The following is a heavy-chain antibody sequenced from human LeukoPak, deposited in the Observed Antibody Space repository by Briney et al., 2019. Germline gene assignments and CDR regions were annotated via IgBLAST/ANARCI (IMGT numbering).Heavy chain of an antibody. J-gene: IGHJ4*02. CDR1: GGSISSGTYY. CDR3: AKAGYSYGLSY. V-gene: IGHV4-61*02. CDR2: IYTSGST. Sequence: SETLSLTCSVSGGSISSGTYYWNWTRQPAGKGLEWIGRIYTSGSTNYNPSLKSRVTISVDTSKNQFSLRLSSVTAADTAVYYCAKAGYSYGLSYWGQGTLVTVSS. D-gene: IGHD5-18*01.